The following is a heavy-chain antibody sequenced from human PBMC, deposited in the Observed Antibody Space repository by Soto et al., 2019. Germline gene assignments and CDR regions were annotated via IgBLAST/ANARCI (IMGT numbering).Heavy chain of an antibody. Sequence: ASVKVSCKASGYTFTSYGISWVRQAPGQGLEWMGWINPNTGNSSYAQKLQGRVTMTSDTSISTAHMELSSLRSDDTAVYYCARRAETNGWNGFGADKYYFDFWGQGTLVTVS. CDR2: INPNTGNS. V-gene: IGHV1-18*01. J-gene: IGHJ4*02. CDR3: ARRAETNGWNGFGADKYYFDF. CDR1: GYTFTSYG. D-gene: IGHD1-1*01.